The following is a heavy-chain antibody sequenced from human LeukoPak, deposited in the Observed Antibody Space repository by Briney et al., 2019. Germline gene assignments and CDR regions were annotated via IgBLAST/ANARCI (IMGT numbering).Heavy chain of an antibody. CDR1: GGSFSGYY. V-gene: IGHV4-34*01. CDR3: ASLRVTMVRGVMPHY. D-gene: IGHD3-10*01. Sequence: SETLSLTCAVYGGSFSGYYLSWIRQPPGKGLEWIGEINHSGSTNYNPSLKSRVTISVDTSKNQFSLKLSSVTAADTAVYYCASLRVTMVRGVMPHYWGQGTLVTVSS. CDR2: INHSGST. J-gene: IGHJ4*02.